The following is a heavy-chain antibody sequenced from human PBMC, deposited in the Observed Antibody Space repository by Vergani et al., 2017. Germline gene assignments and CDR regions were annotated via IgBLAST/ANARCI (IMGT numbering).Heavy chain of an antibody. CDR1: GFTFDDYA. V-gene: IGHV3-9*01. CDR3: AKASYNWNVGFGDWYFDL. J-gene: IGHJ2*01. Sequence: EVQLVESGGGLVQPGRSLRLSCAASGFTFDDYAMHWVRQAPGKGLEWVSGISWNRGSIGYADSVKGRFTISRDNAKNSLYLQMNSLRAEDTALYYCAKASYNWNVGFGDWYFDLWGRGTLVTVSS. D-gene: IGHD1-1*01. CDR2: ISWNRGSI.